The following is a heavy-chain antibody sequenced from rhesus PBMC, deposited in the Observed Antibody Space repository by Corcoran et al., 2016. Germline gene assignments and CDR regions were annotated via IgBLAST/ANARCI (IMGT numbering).Heavy chain of an antibody. CDR3: TSGSGYDYGSSYAY. D-gene: IGHD4-29*01. Sequence: EVQLVESGGGLVQPGGSLRLSCAASGFTFSSYGMSWVRQAPGTGLEWVSSISSASSYIYDADSVKGRFTISRDNAKNSLSLQMNSLRAEDTAVYYCTSGSGYDYGSSYAYWGQGVLVTVSS. J-gene: IGHJ4*01. V-gene: IGHV3S16*01. CDR1: GFTFSSYG. CDR2: ISSASSYI.